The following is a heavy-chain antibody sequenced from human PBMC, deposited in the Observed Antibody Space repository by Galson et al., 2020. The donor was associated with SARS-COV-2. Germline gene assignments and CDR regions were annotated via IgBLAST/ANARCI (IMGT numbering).Heavy chain of an antibody. CDR1: GDSVSSNSAA. D-gene: IGHD2-2*01. CDR2: TYYRSTWSY. V-gene: IGHV6-1*01. J-gene: IGHJ4*02. Sequence: SQTLSLTCAISGDSVSSNSAAWNWIRQSPSRGLEWLGRTYYRSTWSYDYAVSVKSRITINPDTSKNQFSLQLNSVTPEDTAVYYCARSPVAPAAYYFDYWGQGTLGHVSS. CDR3: ARSPVAPAAYYFDY.